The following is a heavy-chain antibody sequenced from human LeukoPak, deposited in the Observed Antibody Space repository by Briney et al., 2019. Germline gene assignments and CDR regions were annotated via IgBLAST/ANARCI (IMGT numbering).Heavy chain of an antibody. CDR1: GFTFTGYG. V-gene: IGHV3-23*01. Sequence: GGSLRLSCVASGFTFTGYGIHWVRQAPGKGLEWVSAISGSGGSTYYADSVRGRSTISRDNSKNTLYLQMNSLRAEDTAVYYCAKHYSSSWYVLRSAFDIWGQGTMVTVSP. CDR2: ISGSGGST. CDR3: AKHYSSSWYVLRSAFDI. J-gene: IGHJ3*02. D-gene: IGHD6-13*01.